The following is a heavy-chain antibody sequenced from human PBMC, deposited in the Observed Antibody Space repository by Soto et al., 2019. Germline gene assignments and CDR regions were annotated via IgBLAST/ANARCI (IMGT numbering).Heavy chain of an antibody. D-gene: IGHD2-8*01. J-gene: IGHJ4*02. CDR3: TTGLGNGSYNFDY. CDR1: GFTFNNAW. V-gene: IGHV3-15*01. Sequence: GGSLSLTCAASGFTFNNAWMSWVRQAKGKGLERAGRLKGEADGGTTDYTAPVKGRSTISRDHSKDTLYLRLNSLKSDDTDEYYCTTGLGNGSYNFDYWGQGTPVPVSS. CDR2: LKGEADGGTT.